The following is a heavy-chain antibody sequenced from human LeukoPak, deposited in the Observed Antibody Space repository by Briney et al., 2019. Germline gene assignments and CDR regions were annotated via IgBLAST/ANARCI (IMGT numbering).Heavy chain of an antibody. CDR1: GFTFSSYS. V-gene: IGHV3-21*01. CDR3: ARERVGY. Sequence: GGSLRLSCAASGFTFSSYSMNWVRQALGKGGEWVSSICSSSNNIYYADSVKGGFTISRDNAKNSLYLQKNILRAEDTTVYYCARERVGYWGRGTLVTVSP. J-gene: IGHJ4*02. CDR2: ICSSSNNI.